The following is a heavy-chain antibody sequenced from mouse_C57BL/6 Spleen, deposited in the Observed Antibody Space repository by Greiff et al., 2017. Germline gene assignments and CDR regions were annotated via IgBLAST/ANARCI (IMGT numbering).Heavy chain of an antibody. Sequence: EVKLVQSGGDLVQPGGSLRLSCAASGFTFTDYYMSWVRQPPGQALEWLGFIRNNADGYTTEYSSSVKGRFTISRDTSQSSIYLQMNALRAEDSATDYCGSAYRGLYAMDDWGQGTSVTVSS. CDR1: GFTFTDYY. CDR2: IRNNADGYTT. D-gene: IGHD2-10*01. J-gene: IGHJ4*01. CDR3: GSAYRGLYAMDD. V-gene: IGHV7-3*01.